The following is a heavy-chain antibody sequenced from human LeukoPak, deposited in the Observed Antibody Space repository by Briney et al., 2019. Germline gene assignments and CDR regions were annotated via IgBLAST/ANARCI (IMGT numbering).Heavy chain of an antibody. Sequence: PGGSLRLSCAATGFAVSSYYMSWVRQAPGQGLDWVAILYSGGSAYYSDSVKGRFSISRDNSKNTLSLQMNSLRAEDTAVYYCARDTRYDILTGYYDAFDIWGQGTVVTVSS. CDR1: GFAVSSYY. CDR3: ARDTRYDILTGYYDAFDI. V-gene: IGHV3-66*01. CDR2: LYSGGSA. J-gene: IGHJ3*02. D-gene: IGHD3-9*01.